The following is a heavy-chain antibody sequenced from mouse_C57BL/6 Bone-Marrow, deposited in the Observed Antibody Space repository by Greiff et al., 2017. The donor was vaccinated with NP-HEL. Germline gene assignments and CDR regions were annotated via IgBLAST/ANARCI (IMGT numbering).Heavy chain of an antibody. CDR2: IWRGGST. CDR3: AKPLYGNYEGYFDV. D-gene: IGHD2-1*01. CDR1: GFSLTSYG. V-gene: IGHV2-5*01. J-gene: IGHJ1*03. Sequence: VKLKESGPGLVQPSQSLSITCTVSGFSLTSYGVHWVRQSPGKGLEWLGVIWRGGSTDYNAAFMSRLSITKDTYKSQVFFKMNSLQADDTAIYYCAKPLYGNYEGYFDVWGTGTTVTVSS.